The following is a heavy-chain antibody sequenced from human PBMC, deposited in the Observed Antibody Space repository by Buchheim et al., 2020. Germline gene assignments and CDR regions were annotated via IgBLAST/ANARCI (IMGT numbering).Heavy chain of an antibody. CDR2: ISSSSSYT. Sequence: QVQLVESGGGLVKPGGSLRLSCAASGFTFSDYYMSWIRQAPGKGLEWVSYISSSSSYTNYADSVKVRFTISRDNAKNSLYLQMNSLRAEDTAVYYCARGGDTAMVTYYYYYGMDVWGQGTT. CDR3: ARGGDTAMVTYYYYYGMDV. CDR1: GFTFSDYY. D-gene: IGHD5-18*01. J-gene: IGHJ6*02. V-gene: IGHV3-11*06.